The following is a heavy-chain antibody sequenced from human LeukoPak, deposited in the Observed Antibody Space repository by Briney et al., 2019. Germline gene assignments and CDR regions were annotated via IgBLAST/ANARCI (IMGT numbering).Heavy chain of an antibody. CDR2: IIPILGIA. D-gene: IGHD6-13*01. V-gene: IGHV1-69*04. CDR3: AMHIAAAGNYYFDY. J-gene: IGHJ4*02. CDR1: GGTFSSYA. Sequence: SVKVSCKASGGTFSSYAISWVRPAPGQGLEWMGRIIPILGIANYAQKFQGRVTITADKSTSTAYMELSSLRSEDTAVYYCAMHIAAAGNYYFDYWGQRTLVTVSS.